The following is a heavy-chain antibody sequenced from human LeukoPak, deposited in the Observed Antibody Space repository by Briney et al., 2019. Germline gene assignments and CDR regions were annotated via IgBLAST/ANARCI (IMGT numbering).Heavy chain of an antibody. CDR3: ARPYSGSYSWYFDL. CDR1: GGSFSGYY. D-gene: IGHD1-26*01. Sequence: PSETLSLPCAVYGGSFSGYYWSWIRQPPGKGLEWIGEINHSGSTNYNPSLKSRVTISVDTSKNQFSLKLSSVTAADTAVYYCARPYSGSYSWYFDLWGRGTLVTVSS. V-gene: IGHV4-34*01. CDR2: INHSGST. J-gene: IGHJ2*01.